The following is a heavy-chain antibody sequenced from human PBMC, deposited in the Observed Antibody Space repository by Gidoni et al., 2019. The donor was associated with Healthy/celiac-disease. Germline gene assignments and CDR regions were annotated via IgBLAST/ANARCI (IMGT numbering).Heavy chain of an antibody. J-gene: IGHJ3*02. V-gene: IGHV1-69*01. Sequence: QVQRGQSGAEVKKPGCAVKVSCKASGGTYSSYAKSWVRQALGQGREWMGGIITIFGSANYGQKFQGRVTIASDESTSTAYMELSRLRSEVTAVSVCARGGGAEYIVVVVDAFDAFDIWGQGTMVTVSS. CDR3: ARGGGAEYIVVVVDAFDAFDI. D-gene: IGHD2-15*01. CDR1: GGTYSSYA. CDR2: IITIFGSA.